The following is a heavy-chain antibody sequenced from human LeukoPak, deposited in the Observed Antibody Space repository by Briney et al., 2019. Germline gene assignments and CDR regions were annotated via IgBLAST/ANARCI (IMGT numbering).Heavy chain of an antibody. V-gene: IGHV4-34*01. J-gene: IGHJ6*02. D-gene: IGHD6-19*01. CDR3: ARDRSIAVVGGMDV. CDR2: VNHSGNT. Sequence: PSETLSLTCAVYGGSFSGYYWSWIRQPPGKGLEWIGEVNHSGNTNYNPSLKSRVTISVDTSKNQFSLKLSSVTAADTAVYYCARDRSIAVVGGMDVWGQGTTVTVSS. CDR1: GGSFSGYY.